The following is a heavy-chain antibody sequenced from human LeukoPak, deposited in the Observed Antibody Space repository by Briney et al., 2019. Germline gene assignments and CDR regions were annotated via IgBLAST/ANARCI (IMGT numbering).Heavy chain of an antibody. CDR3: ARRWQWYRIDYFDY. D-gene: IGHD6-19*01. CDR1: GGSISSSSYY. Sequence: SETLSLTCTVSGGSISSSSYYWGWIRQPPGKGLEWIGSIYYSGSTYYNPSLKSRVTISVDTSKNQFSLKLSSVTAADTAVYYCARRWQWYRIDYFDYWGQGTLVTVSS. J-gene: IGHJ4*02. V-gene: IGHV4-39*01. CDR2: IYYSGST.